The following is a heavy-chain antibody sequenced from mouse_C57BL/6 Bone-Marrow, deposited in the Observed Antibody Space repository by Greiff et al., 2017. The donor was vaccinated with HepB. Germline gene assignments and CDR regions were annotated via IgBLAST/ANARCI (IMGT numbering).Heavy chain of an antibody. J-gene: IGHJ3*01. Sequence: QVQLQQSGPELVKPGASVKISCKASGYAFSSSWMNWVKQRPGKGLEWIGRIYPGDGDTNYNGKFKGKATLTADKSSSTAYMQLSSLTSEDSAVYFCARPPYYYGSSYDWFAYWGQGTLVTVSA. V-gene: IGHV1-82*01. CDR3: ARPPYYYGSSYDWFAY. CDR2: IYPGDGDT. CDR1: GYAFSSSW. D-gene: IGHD1-1*01.